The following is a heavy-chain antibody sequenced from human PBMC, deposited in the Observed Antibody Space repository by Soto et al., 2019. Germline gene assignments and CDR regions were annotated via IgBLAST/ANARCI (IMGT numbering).Heavy chain of an antibody. CDR2: ISYDGSNK. V-gene: IGHV3-30-3*01. J-gene: IGHJ6*02. CDR3: ARGDTIFGVVSVFAHGMDV. Sequence: PGGSLRLSCAASGFTFSSYAMHWVRQAPGKGLEWVAVISYDGSNKYYADSVKGRFTISRDNSKNTLYLQMNSLRAEDTAVYYCARGDTIFGVVSVFAHGMDVWGQGTTVTVS. D-gene: IGHD3-3*01. CDR1: GFTFSSYA.